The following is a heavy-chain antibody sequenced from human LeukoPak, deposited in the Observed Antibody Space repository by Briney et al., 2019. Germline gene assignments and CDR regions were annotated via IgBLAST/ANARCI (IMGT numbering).Heavy chain of an antibody. D-gene: IGHD3-10*01. J-gene: IGHJ5*02. Sequence: GSSVKVSCKASGGTFSSYAISWVRQAPGQGLEWMGGIIPIFGTANYAQKLQGRVTITTDESTSTAYMELSSLRSEDTAVYYCARAAPYYYGSGSYSWFDPWGQGTLVTVSS. CDR1: GGTFSSYA. CDR2: IIPIFGTA. CDR3: ARAAPYYYGSGSYSWFDP. V-gene: IGHV1-69*05.